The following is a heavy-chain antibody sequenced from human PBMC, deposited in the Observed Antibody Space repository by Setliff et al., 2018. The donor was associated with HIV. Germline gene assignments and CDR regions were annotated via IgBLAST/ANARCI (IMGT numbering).Heavy chain of an antibody. Sequence: GGSLRLSCAASGFTFSNYWMHWIRQTPGKGLVWVSRINPDDSITSYADSVKGRFTMSRDSAKNTLYLQMNSLRVEDTAVYYCVKWNYPNSWGQGTLVTVSS. D-gene: IGHD1-7*01. CDR1: GFTFSNYW. V-gene: IGHV3-74*01. CDR3: VKWNYPNS. J-gene: IGHJ4*02. CDR2: INPDDSIT.